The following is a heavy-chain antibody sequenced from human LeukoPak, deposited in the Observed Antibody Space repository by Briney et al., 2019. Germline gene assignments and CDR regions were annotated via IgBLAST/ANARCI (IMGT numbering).Heavy chain of an antibody. J-gene: IGHJ6*02. CDR2: ISASGANT. D-gene: IGHD3-10*01. V-gene: IGHV3-23*01. CDR1: GFTFRDYW. CDR3: AKDGVRGSIDYYALDV. Sequence: PGGSLRLSCEASGFTFRDYWMTWVRQAPGKGLEWVSSISASGANTYYADSVKGRFTIPRDNSKNTLYLQMNSLRAEDTAVYYCAKDGVRGSIDYYALDVWGQGTTVTVSS.